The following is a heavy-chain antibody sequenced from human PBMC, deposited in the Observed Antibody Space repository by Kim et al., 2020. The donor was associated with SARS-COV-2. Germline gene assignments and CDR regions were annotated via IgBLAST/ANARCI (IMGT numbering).Heavy chain of an antibody. D-gene: IGHD3-10*01. CDR2: ISWNSGSI. CDR3: AKIGASLDY. V-gene: IGHV3-9*01. J-gene: IGHJ4*02. CDR1: GFTFDDYA. Sequence: GGSLRLSCAASGFTFDDYAMHWVRQAPGKGLEWVSGISWNSGSIGYADSVKGRFTISRDNAKNSLYLQMNSLRAEDTALYYCAKIGASLDYWGQGTLVTV.